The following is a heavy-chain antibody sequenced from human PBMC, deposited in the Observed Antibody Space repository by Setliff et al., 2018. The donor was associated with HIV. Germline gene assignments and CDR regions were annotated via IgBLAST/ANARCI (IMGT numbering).Heavy chain of an antibody. V-gene: IGHV3-9*01. J-gene: IGHJ4*02. CDR3: AKDSGSGSYYHDGFDS. Sequence: HPGGFLRLSCAASGFIFDDYAMHWVRQGPGKGLEWVSGISWNSGIIGYADSVKGRFTISRDNGKKSLYLQMNSLRGDDSALYYCAKDSGSGSYYHDGFDSWGQGSLVTVSS. D-gene: IGHD1-26*01. CDR1: GFIFDDYA. CDR2: ISWNSGII.